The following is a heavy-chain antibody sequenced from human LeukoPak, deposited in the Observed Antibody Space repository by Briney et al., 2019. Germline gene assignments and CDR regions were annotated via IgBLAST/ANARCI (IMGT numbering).Heavy chain of an antibody. CDR3: ARDRPSSSWYDY. Sequence: GGSLRLSCAASGFTFSSYSMNWVRQAPGKGLEWVSVIYSGGSTYYADSVRGRFTISRDNSKNTLYLQMNSLRAEDTAVYYCARDRPSSSWYDYWGQGTLVTVSS. D-gene: IGHD6-13*01. CDR1: GFTFSSYS. V-gene: IGHV3-66*01. J-gene: IGHJ4*02. CDR2: IYSGGST.